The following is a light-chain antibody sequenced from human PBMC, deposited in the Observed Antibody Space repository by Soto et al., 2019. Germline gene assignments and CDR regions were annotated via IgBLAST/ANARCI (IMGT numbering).Light chain of an antibody. CDR1: SSNLGSNT. J-gene: IGLJ2*01. CDR2: SNN. Sequence: LTQPPSASGTPGQRVTISCSGSSSNLGSNTVNWYQQLPGTAPKLLIYSNNQRPSGVPDRFSGSKSGTSASLAISGLQSEDEADYYCAAWDDSLNGPVVFGGGTKLTVL. V-gene: IGLV1-44*01. CDR3: AAWDDSLNGPVV.